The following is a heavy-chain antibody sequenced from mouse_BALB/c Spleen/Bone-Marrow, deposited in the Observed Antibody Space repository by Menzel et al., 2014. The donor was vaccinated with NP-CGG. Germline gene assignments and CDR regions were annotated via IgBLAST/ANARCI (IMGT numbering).Heavy chain of an antibody. CDR1: GYAFSSSW. D-gene: IGHD2-1*01. V-gene: IGHV1-82*01. CDR3: ARHAYGNSYWYFDV. CDR2: IYPGDGDT. Sequence: QVQLQQSGPELVKPGASVKISCKASGYAFSSSWMNWVKQRPGQGLEWIGRIYPGDGDTNYNGKFKGKATLTADKSSSTAYMQLSSLTSVYSAVYFCARHAYGNSYWYFDVWGAGTTVTVSS. J-gene: IGHJ1*01.